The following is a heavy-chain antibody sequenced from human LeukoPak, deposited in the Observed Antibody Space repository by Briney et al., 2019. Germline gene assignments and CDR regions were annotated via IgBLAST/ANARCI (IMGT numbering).Heavy chain of an antibody. V-gene: IGHV3-9*01. Sequence: GRSLRLSCAASGFTFDDYAMHWVRQAPGKGLEWVSGISWNSGSIGYADSVKGRFTISRDNAKNSLYLQMNSLRAEDTALYYCAKVAGQWGQGTLVTVSS. CDR3: AKVAGQ. J-gene: IGHJ4*02. CDR2: ISWNSGSI. CDR1: GFTFDDYA.